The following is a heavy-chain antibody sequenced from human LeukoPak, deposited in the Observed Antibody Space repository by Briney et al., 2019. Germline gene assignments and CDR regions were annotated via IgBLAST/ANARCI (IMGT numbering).Heavy chain of an antibody. J-gene: IGHJ3*02. D-gene: IGHD4-17*01. CDR3: VGGTVTTDGAFDI. CDR1: GFTVSSNY. CDR2: IYSGGST. Sequence: GGSLRLSCAASGFTVSSNYMGWVRQAPGKGLEGVSVIYSGGSTYYADSVKGRFTISRHNSKNTLYLPMNSLRAEDTAVYYAVGGTVTTDGAFDIWGQGTMVTVSS. V-gene: IGHV3-53*01.